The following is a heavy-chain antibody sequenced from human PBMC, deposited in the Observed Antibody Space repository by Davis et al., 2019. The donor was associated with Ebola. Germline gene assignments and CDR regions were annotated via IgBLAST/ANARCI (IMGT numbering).Heavy chain of an antibody. CDR1: GGSISTYY. D-gene: IGHD6-13*01. J-gene: IGHJ4*02. V-gene: IGHV4-59*12. CDR3: AVIAAAGTDFDY. CDR2: VYYTGST. Sequence: SETLSLTCTVSGGSISTYYLSWIRQPPGKGLEWIGYVYYTGSTTYNPSLEGRVTISVDTSKNQFSLKLSSVTAADTAVYYCAVIAAAGTDFDYWGQGTLVTVSS.